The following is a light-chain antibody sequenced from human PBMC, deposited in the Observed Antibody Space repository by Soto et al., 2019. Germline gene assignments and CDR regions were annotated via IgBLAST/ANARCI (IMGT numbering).Light chain of an antibody. CDR1: QSISMW. J-gene: IGKJ2*01. CDR2: KAS. CDR3: QQYNTYPYT. V-gene: IGKV1-5*03. Sequence: DIQMTQSPSTLSASVGDRVTITCRASQSISMWLAWYQQKPGKAPKVLIYKASSLESGVPSRFNGSGSGTEINLTISRLQPDDLATYYCQQYNTYPYTFGQGTELEIK.